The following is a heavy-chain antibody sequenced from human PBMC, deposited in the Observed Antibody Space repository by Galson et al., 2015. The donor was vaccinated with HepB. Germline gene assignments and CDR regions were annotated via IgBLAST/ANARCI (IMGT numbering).Heavy chain of an antibody. J-gene: IGHJ4*02. D-gene: IGHD6-13*01. CDR1: GFTFNLYV. V-gene: IGHV3-30*18. Sequence: SLRLSCAASGFTFNLYVIYWVRQAPGKGLEWVAAISYDGSKKSYADSVKGRFIISRDNTKTTLYMHMSSLRHDDTAVYYCAKVRTIAVAGTVYFDYWGQGTLVAVSS. CDR3: AKVRTIAVAGTVYFDY. CDR2: ISYDGSKK.